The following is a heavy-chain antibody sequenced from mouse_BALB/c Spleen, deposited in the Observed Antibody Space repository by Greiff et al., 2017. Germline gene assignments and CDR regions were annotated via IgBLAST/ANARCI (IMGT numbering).Heavy chain of an antibody. J-gene: IGHJ2*01. CDR2: IRSKSNNYAT. Sequence: GGGLVQPKGSLKLSCAASGFTFNTYAMNWVRQAPGKGLEWVARIRSKSNNYATYYADSVKDRFTISRDDSQSMLYLQMNNLKTEDTAMYYCVRGSYFDYWGQGTTLTVSS. CDR1: GFTFNTYA. CDR3: VRGSYFDY. V-gene: IGHV10-1*02. D-gene: IGHD1-3*01.